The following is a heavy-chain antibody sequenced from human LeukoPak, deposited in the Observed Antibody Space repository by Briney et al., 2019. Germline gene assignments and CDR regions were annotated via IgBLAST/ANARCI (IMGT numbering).Heavy chain of an antibody. CDR1: GFIFTDAW. D-gene: IGHD3-10*01. CDR3: TTGLYASGNSYTDY. J-gene: IGHJ4*02. V-gene: IGHV3-15*01. CDR2: IKSKTDGGTI. Sequence: GGSLRLSCAASGFIFTDAWMSWVRQAPGKGLEWVGRIKSKTDGGTIDYAAPVKDRFTISRDDSKNTLSLEMNSLRTEDTAVYYCTTGLYASGNSYTDYWSQGILVTVSS.